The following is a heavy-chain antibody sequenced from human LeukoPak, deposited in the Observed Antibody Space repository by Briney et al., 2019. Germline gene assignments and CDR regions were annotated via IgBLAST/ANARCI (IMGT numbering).Heavy chain of an antibody. Sequence: GASVKVSCKASGYTFTSYDINWVRQATGKGLEWMGWMNPNSGNTGYAQKFQGRVTMTRNTSISTAYMELSSLRSEDTAVYYCARDGGFGVVIIPFDYWGQGTLVTVSS. CDR2: MNPNSGNT. D-gene: IGHD3-3*01. J-gene: IGHJ4*02. V-gene: IGHV1-8*01. CDR1: GYTFTSYD. CDR3: ARDGGFGVVIIPFDY.